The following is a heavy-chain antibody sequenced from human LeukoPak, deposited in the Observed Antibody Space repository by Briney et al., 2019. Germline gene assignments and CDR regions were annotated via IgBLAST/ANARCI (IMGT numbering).Heavy chain of an antibody. CDR3: ARGGNIVLMVYADYGMDV. CDR2: ISAYNGNT. Sequence: ASVKVSCKASGYTFTSYGISWVRQAPGQGLEWMGWISAYNGNTNYAQKFQGRVTMTTDTSTTTAYMELRSLRSDDTAVYYCARGGNIVLMVYADYGMDVWGQGTTVTVSS. J-gene: IGHJ6*02. D-gene: IGHD2-8*01. CDR1: GYTFTSYG. V-gene: IGHV1-18*01.